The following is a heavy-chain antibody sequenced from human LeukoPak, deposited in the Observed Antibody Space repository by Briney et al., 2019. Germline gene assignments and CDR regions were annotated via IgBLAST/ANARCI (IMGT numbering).Heavy chain of an antibody. J-gene: IGHJ4*02. CDR2: ISGSGGST. V-gene: IGHV3-23*01. CDR3: ANSLSSSWSVDY. CDR1: GFTFSSYA. D-gene: IGHD6-13*01. Sequence: PGGSLRLSCAASGFTFSSYAVSWVRQAPGKGLEWVSAISGSGGSTYYADSVKGRFTISRDNSKNTLHLQMNSLRAEDTAVYYCANSLSSSWSVDYWGQGTLVTVSS.